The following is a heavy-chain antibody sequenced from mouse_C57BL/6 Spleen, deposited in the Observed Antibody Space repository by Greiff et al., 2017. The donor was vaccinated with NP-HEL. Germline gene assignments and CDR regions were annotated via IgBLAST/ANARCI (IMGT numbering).Heavy chain of an antibody. V-gene: IGHV1-72*01. D-gene: IGHD1-1*01. J-gene: IGHJ1*03. CDR1: GYTFPSYW. CDR3: ARVPYYYGSNWYFDV. Sequence: QVQLQQPGAELVKPGASVTLSCKASGYTFPSYWMHWVKQRPGRGLEWIGRIDPNSGGTKYNDKFKSKATLTVDNPSSTAYMQLSSLTSEDSAVYYCARVPYYYGSNWYFDVWGTGTTVTVSS. CDR2: IDPNSGGT.